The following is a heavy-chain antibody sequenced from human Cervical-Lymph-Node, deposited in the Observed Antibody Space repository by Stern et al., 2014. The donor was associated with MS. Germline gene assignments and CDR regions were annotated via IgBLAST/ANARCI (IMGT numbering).Heavy chain of an antibody. Sequence: QLQLQESGSGLVKPSQTLSLTCAVSGGSISSGGYSWSWLRQPPGKGLEWIRYIYHSGSTYYNPSLQSRVTISVDRSNNQLYLQLSSVTAADTAVYYCARSSTVTPNAFDIWGQGTMVTVSS. CDR1: GGSISSGGYS. J-gene: IGHJ3*02. CDR3: ARSSTVTPNAFDI. D-gene: IGHD4-17*01. CDR2: IYHSGST. V-gene: IGHV4-30-2*01.